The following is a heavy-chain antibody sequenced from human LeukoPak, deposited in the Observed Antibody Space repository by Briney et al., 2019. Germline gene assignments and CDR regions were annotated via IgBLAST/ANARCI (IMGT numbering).Heavy chain of an antibody. CDR2: ISGSGGST. D-gene: IGHD3-22*01. V-gene: IGHV3-23*01. J-gene: IGHJ6*03. CDR3: AKDAYDSSGYYYAGYYYYYMDV. CDR1: GFTFSSYA. Sequence: GGSLRLSCAASGFTFSSYAMSWVRQAPGKGLEWVSAISGSGGSTYYADSVKGRFTISRDNSKNTLYLQMNSLGAEDTAVYYCAKDAYDSSGYYYAGYYYYYMDVWGKGTTVTVSS.